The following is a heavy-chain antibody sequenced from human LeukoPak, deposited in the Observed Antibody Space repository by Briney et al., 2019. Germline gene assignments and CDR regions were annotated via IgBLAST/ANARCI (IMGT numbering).Heavy chain of an antibody. CDR2: ISYDGSNK. CDR1: GFTLSSYA. D-gene: IGHD5-18*01. Sequence: GRSLRLSCAASGFTLSSYAMHWVRQAPGKGLEWVAVISYDGSNKYYADSVKGRFTISRDNSKNTLYLQMNSLRAEDTAVYYCARSDTAMVTFDYWGQGTLVTVSS. J-gene: IGHJ4*02. CDR3: ARSDTAMVTFDY. V-gene: IGHV3-30*04.